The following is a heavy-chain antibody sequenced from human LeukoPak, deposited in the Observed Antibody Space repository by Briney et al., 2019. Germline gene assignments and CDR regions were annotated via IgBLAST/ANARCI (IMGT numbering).Heavy chain of an antibody. V-gene: IGHV3-23*01. CDR2: ISGSGGSK. CDR3: AKDGGYCSSTSCYFDY. Sequence: GGSLRLSCAASGFTFSSYAMSWVRQAPGKGLEWVSAISGSGGSKYYADSVKGRFTISRDNSKNTLYLQMNSLRAEDTAVYYCAKDGGYCSSTSCYFDYWGQGTLVTVSS. J-gene: IGHJ4*02. CDR1: GFTFSSYA. D-gene: IGHD2-2*01.